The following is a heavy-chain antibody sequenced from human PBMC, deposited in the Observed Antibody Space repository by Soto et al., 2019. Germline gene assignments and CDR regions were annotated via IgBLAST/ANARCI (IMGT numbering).Heavy chain of an antibody. V-gene: IGHV3-30*18. Sequence: PGGSLRLSCAASGFTFSSYDMHWVRQAPGKGLEWVAVISYDGSNKYYSDSVKGRFTISRDNSKNTLYLQMNSLRAEDTAVYYCAEIGIPDYYDSSGYAYWGQGTLVTVSS. CDR2: ISYDGSNK. CDR3: AEIGIPDYYDSSGYAY. CDR1: GFTFSSYD. D-gene: IGHD3-22*01. J-gene: IGHJ4*02.